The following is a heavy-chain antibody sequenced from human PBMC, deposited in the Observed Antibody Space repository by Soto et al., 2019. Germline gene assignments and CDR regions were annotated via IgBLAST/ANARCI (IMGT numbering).Heavy chain of an antibody. J-gene: IGHJ4*01. V-gene: IGHV4-38-2*02. CDR2: IYHSGST. CDR3: ARDCGTGFYDFDS. CDR1: GYSISTGFN. D-gene: IGHD6-19*01. Sequence: SETLSLTCAVSGYSISTGFNWGCIRQPPGKGLGWIASIYHSGSTYYNLSLKSRVTISADTPKNQLSRKLISVTAADTALYYFARDCGTGFYDFDSWGQGTLVTVSS.